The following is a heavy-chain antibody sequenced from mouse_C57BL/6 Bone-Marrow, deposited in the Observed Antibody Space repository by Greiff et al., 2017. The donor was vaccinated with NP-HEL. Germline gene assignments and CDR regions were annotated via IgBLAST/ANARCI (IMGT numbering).Heavy chain of an antibody. CDR2: IYPRDGST. J-gene: IGHJ4*01. CDR1: GYTFTDHT. V-gene: IGHV1-78*01. D-gene: IGHD2-3*01. Sequence: VQLQQSDAELVKPGASVKISCKVSGYTFTDHTIHWMKQRPEQGLEWIGYIYPRDGSTKYNEKFKGKATLTADKSSSTAYMQLNSLTSEDSAVYFCARGGWLLRYYYAMDYWGQGTSVTVSS. CDR3: ARGGWLLRYYYAMDY.